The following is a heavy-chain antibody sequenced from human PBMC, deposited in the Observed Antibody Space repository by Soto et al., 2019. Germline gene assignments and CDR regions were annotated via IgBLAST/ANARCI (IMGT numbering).Heavy chain of an antibody. V-gene: IGHV4-31*03. D-gene: IGHD2-15*01. J-gene: IGHJ6*02. Sequence: SETLSLTCTVSGGSISIGGYYWSWIRQHPGKGLEWIGYIYYSGSTYYNPSLKSRVTISVDTSKNQFSLKLSSVTAADTAVYYCARDRVRVAGTPYYYYGMDVWGQGTTVTVSS. CDR1: GGSISIGGYY. CDR3: ARDRVRVAGTPYYYYGMDV. CDR2: IYYSGST.